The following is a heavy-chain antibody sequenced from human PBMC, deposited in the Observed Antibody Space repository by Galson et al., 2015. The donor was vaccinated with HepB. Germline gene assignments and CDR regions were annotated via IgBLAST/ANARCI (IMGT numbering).Heavy chain of an antibody. V-gene: IGHV4-59*01. Sequence: ETLSLTCTVSGGSISSYFWSWIRQPPGKGLEWIGYIYYSGSTNYNPSLKSRVTISVDTSKNQFSLKLSSVTAADTAVYYCARAGRDGYNFDYWGQGTLVTVSS. D-gene: IGHD5-24*01. CDR1: GGSISSYF. CDR2: IYYSGST. J-gene: IGHJ4*02. CDR3: ARAGRDGYNFDY.